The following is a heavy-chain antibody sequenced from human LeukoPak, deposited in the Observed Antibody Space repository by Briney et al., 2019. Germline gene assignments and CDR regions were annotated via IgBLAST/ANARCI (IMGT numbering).Heavy chain of an antibody. CDR1: GGSISSGSYY. J-gene: IGHJ5*02. CDR2: IYTSGST. V-gene: IGHV4-61*02. Sequence: SETLSLTCTVSGGSISSGSYYWSWIRQPAGKGLEWIGRIYTSGSTNYNPSLKSRVTISVDTSKNQFPLKLSSVTAADTAVYYCAREFVVVTACPWFDPWGQGTLVTVSS. CDR3: AREFVVVTACPWFDP. D-gene: IGHD2-21*02.